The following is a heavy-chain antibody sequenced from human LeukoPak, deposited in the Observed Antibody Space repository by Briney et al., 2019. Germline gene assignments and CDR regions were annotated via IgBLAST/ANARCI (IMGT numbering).Heavy chain of an antibody. CDR3: ARASGFGELPADY. J-gene: IGHJ4*02. V-gene: IGHV4-30-2*01. Sequence: PSQTLSLTCTVSGGSISSGGYSWSWIRQPPGKGLEWIGYIYHSGSTYYNPSLKSRVTISVDRSKNQFSLKLSSVTAADTAVYYCARASGFGELPADYWGQGTLVTVSS. D-gene: IGHD3-10*01. CDR2: IYHSGST. CDR1: GGSISSGGYS.